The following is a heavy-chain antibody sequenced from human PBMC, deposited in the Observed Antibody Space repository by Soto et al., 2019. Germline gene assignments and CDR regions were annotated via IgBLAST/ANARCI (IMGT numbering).Heavy chain of an antibody. J-gene: IGHJ5*02. CDR3: AGSRPWFDP. CDR1: GFTSSSYS. D-gene: IGHD6-6*01. Sequence: GGSLRLSCAASGFTSSSYSMNWVRQAPGKGLEWVSSISSSSSYIYYADLVKGRFTISRDNAKNSLYLQMNSLRAEDTAVYYCAGSRPWFDPWGQGTLVTVSS. V-gene: IGHV3-21*01. CDR2: ISSSSSYI.